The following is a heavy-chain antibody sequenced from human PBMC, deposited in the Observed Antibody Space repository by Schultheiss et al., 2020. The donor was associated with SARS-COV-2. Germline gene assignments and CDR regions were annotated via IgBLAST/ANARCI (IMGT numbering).Heavy chain of an antibody. Sequence: SQTLSLTCAVYSGPFSGYYWSWIRQSPGKGLEWIGEINHSGSTNYNPSLKSRVTISVDTSKNQFSLKLTSVTAADTAVYYCARGQLLPSYIAAAGNDAFDIWGQGTMVTVSS. J-gene: IGHJ3*02. V-gene: IGHV4-34*01. CDR2: INHSGST. CDR1: SGPFSGYY. CDR3: ARGQLLPSYIAAAGNDAFDI. D-gene: IGHD6-13*01.